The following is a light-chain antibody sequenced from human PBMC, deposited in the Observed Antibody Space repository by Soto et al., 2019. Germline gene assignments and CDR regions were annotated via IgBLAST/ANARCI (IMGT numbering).Light chain of an antibody. CDR1: QGIRNF. V-gene: IGKV1-27*01. J-gene: IGKJ3*01. Sequence: DIQMTQSPTSLSASVGDRVTITCRASQGIRNFVAWYQQKPGRAPKLLIYAASTLQSGVPSRFSGSVSGTDFTLTINSLQPGDVATYSCQNYSSVPVFGPGTKVEIK. CDR2: AAS. CDR3: QNYSSVPV.